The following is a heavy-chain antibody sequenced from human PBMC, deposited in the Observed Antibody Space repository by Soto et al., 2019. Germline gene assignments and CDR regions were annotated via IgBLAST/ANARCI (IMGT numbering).Heavy chain of an antibody. CDR1: GFTFSSYA. J-gene: IGHJ4*02. D-gene: IGHD1-26*01. CDR3: ARRGSGSYYDY. V-gene: IGHV3-23*01. Sequence: EVQLLESGGGLVQPGGSLRLSCAASGFTFSSYAMRWVRQAPVKGLEWVAAISGSGSSTYYADPGKGRVTIYRDNSKNTLYLQMNSLRAEDTAVYYCARRGSGSYYDYWGQGTLVTVSS. CDR2: ISGSGSST.